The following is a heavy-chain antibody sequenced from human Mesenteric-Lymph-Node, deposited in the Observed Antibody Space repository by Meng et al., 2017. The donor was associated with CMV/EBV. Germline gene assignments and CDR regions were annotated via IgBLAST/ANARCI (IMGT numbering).Heavy chain of an antibody. CDR3: ARALKPLRITIFGVDRGWLDP. CDR2: VNHSGSP. V-gene: IGHV4-34*01. Sequence: GSLRLSCDVSGGSFSGFYWNWIRQAPGRGLEWIGEVNHSGSPNYNPSLESRVTISIDTSKNQFSLKMRSVTAADTAVYYCARALKPLRITIFGVDRGWLDPWGQGTLVTVSS. D-gene: IGHD3-3*01. J-gene: IGHJ5*02. CDR1: GGSFSGFY.